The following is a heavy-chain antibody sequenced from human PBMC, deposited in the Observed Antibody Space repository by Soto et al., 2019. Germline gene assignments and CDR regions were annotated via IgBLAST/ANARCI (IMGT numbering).Heavy chain of an antibody. J-gene: IGHJ6*02. CDR3: ARYTYTSRYSFFGMDV. D-gene: IGHD2-2*02. V-gene: IGHV3-49*03. CDR1: GFTFSDYA. CDR2: IRSKAYGVTT. Sequence: LRLSCTTSGFTFSDYAICWFRQAPGKGLEWVGVIRSKAYGVTTDYAASVKGRFAITRDDFKSTAYLQMNSVTTEDTAVYYCARYTYTSRYSFFGMDVWGHGTTVTVSS.